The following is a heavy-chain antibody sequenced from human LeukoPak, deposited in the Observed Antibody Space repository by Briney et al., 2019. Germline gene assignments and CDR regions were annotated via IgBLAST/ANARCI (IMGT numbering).Heavy chain of an antibody. J-gene: IGHJ4*02. CDR1: GYTFINNW. CDR2: INPTGTGT. D-gene: IGHD2-15*01. CDR3: ARDLRYCSGGSCRGY. Sequence: AASVKVSCKASGYTFINNWMHWVRQAPGQGLEWIGLINPTGTGTLYAQKFQGRVTMTRDMSTSTDYMELSSLRSEDTAVYYCARDLRYCSGGSCRGYWGQGTLVTVSS. V-gene: IGHV1-46*01.